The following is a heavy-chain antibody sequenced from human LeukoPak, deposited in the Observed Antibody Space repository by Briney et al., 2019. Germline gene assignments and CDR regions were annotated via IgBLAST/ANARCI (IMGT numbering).Heavy chain of an antibody. CDR2: ISAYNGNT. J-gene: IGHJ5*02. V-gene: IGHV1-18*01. Sequence: ASVKVSCKASGYTFTSYGISWVRRAPGQGLEWMGWISAYNGNTNYAQKLQGRVTMTTDTSTSTAYMELRSLRSDDTAVYYCARDINPGGIAVAHNWFDPWGQGTLVTVSS. CDR1: GYTFTSYG. CDR3: ARDINPGGIAVAHNWFDP. D-gene: IGHD6-19*01.